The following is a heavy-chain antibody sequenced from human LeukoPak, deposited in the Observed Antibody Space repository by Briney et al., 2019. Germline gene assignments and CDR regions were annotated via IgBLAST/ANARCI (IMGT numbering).Heavy chain of an antibody. Sequence: SQTLSLTCTVSGGSISSGSYYWSWIRQPAGKGLEWIGRIYTSGSTNYNPSLKSRVTISVDTSKNQFSLKLSSVTAADTAVYYCARDRGGEVSSAFDIWGQGTMVTVSS. CDR3: ARDRGGEVSSAFDI. D-gene: IGHD2-21*01. J-gene: IGHJ3*02. CDR1: GGSISSGSYY. CDR2: IYTSGST. V-gene: IGHV4-61*02.